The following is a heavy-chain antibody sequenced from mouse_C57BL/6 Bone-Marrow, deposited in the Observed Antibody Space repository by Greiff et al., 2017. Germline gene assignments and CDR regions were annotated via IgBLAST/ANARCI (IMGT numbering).Heavy chain of an antibody. CDR3: ARYRTVFFDY. V-gene: IGHV1-4*01. Sequence: QVQLKQSGAELARPGASVKMSCKASGYTFTSYTMHWVKQRPGQGLEWIGYINPSSGYTKYNQKFKDKATLTADKSSSTAYMQLSSLTSEDSAVYYCARYRTVFFDYWGQGTTLTVSS. CDR2: INPSSGYT. J-gene: IGHJ2*01. CDR1: GYTFTSYT. D-gene: IGHD4-1*01.